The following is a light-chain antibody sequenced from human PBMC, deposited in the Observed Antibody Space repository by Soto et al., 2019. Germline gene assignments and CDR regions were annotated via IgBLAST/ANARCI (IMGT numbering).Light chain of an antibody. V-gene: IGKV3-11*01. J-gene: IGKJ4*01. CDR2: DAS. Sequence: EIVLTQSPATLSLSPGERATLSCRASQSVSSYLAWYQQKPGQAPRLLIYDASNRATGIPARFSGSGSGTHFTLTNSSLEPEDFAVYYCQQRSNWPPTFGGGTKVEIK. CDR1: QSVSSY. CDR3: QQRSNWPPT.